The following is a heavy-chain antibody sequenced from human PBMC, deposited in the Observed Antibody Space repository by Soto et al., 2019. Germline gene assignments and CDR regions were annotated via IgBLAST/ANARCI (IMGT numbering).Heavy chain of an antibody. Sequence: QVQLVQSGAEVKKPGSSVKVSCKASGGTFSSYAISWVRQAPGQGLEWMGGIIPIFGTANYAQKFQGRVTSTADESTSTAYMELSSLRSGDTAVYYCAREGASGSQIGYWGQGTLVTVSS. D-gene: IGHD3-22*01. CDR2: IIPIFGTA. J-gene: IGHJ4*02. V-gene: IGHV1-69*01. CDR1: GGTFSSYA. CDR3: AREGASGSQIGY.